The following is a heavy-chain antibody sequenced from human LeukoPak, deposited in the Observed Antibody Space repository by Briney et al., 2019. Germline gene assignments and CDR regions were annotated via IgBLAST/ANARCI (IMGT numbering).Heavy chain of an antibody. CDR1: GGTFSSYA. Sequence: TSVKVSCKASGGTFSSYAISWVRQAPGQGLEWMGGIIPIFGTANYAQKFQGRVTITTDESTSTAYMELSSLRSEDTAVYYCARDGIYYYDSSGYIFDYWGQGTLVTVSS. J-gene: IGHJ4*02. CDR2: IIPIFGTA. CDR3: ARDGIYYYDSSGYIFDY. D-gene: IGHD3-22*01. V-gene: IGHV1-69*05.